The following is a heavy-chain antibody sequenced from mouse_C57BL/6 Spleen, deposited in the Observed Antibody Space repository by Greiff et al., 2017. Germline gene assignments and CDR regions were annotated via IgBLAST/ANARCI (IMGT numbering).Heavy chain of an antibody. V-gene: IGHV1-53*01. J-gene: IGHJ1*03. Sequence: VQLQQPGTELVKPGASVKLSCKASGYTFTSYWMHWVKQRPGQGLEWIGNINPSNGGTNYNEKFKSKATLTVDKSSSPDYMQLSSLTSEDSAVYYCARRYYYGSTWYFDVWGTGTTVTVYS. D-gene: IGHD1-1*01. CDR3: ARRYYYGSTWYFDV. CDR1: GYTFTSYW. CDR2: INPSNGGT.